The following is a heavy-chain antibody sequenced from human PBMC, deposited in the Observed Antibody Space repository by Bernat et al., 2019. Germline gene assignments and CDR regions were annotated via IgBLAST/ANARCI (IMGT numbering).Heavy chain of an antibody. CDR1: GFTFSSYA. Sequence: QVQLVESGGGVVQPGRSLRLSCAASGFTFSSYAMHWVRQAPGKGLEWVAVISYDGSNKYYADSVKGRFTISRDNSKNTLYLQMNSLRAEDTAVYYCARDQGAGDHDYRGQGTLVTVSS. CDR2: ISYDGSNK. J-gene: IGHJ4*02. D-gene: IGHD3-10*01. V-gene: IGHV3-30-3*01. CDR3: ARDQGAGDHDY.